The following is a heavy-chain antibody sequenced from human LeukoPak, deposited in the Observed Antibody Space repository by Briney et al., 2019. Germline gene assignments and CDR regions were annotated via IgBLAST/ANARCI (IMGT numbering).Heavy chain of an antibody. V-gene: IGHV3-23*01. CDR3: AKGYSSGWRTYFDY. CDR2: IISTGGST. J-gene: IGHJ4*02. Sequence: GGSLRLSCAASGFTFSSCAMSWVRQAPGKGLEWVSGIISTGGSTYYADSVKGRFTISRDNSRSTLSLQMDSLRAEDTAVYYCAKGYSSGWRTYFDYWGQGTLVTVSS. D-gene: IGHD6-19*01. CDR1: GFTFSSCA.